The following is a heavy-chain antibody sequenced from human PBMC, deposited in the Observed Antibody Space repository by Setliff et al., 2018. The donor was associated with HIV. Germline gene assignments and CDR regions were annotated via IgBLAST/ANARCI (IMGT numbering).Heavy chain of an antibody. CDR3: ARGNNNWRRLWGY. D-gene: IGHD2-21*02. V-gene: IGHV4-39*07. J-gene: IGHJ4*02. CDR2: ISYDGNT. CDR1: CGSFTSDYYF. Sequence: LSLTCTISCGSFTSDYYFWGWIRQSPGKGLEWIATISYDGNTYYNPSLRTQLTISSAPSQNQFSLTMTSLTAADTAVYFCARGNNNWRRLWGYWGQGTRVTVSS.